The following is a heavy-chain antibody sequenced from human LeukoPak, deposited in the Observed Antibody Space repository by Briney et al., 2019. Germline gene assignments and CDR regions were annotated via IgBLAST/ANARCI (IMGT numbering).Heavy chain of an antibody. J-gene: IGHJ3*02. Sequence: GGSLRLSCAASGFTVSSNYMSCVRQAPGKGLEWVSVIYSGGSTYYADSVKGRFTISRDNSKNTLYLQMNSLRAEDTAVYYCARGRVWFGELNAFDIWGQGTMVTVSS. CDR1: GFTVSSNY. CDR2: IYSGGST. D-gene: IGHD3-10*01. V-gene: IGHV3-53*01. CDR3: ARGRVWFGELNAFDI.